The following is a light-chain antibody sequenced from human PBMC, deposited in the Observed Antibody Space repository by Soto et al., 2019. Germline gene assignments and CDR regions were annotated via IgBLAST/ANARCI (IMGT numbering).Light chain of an antibody. V-gene: IGLV1-44*01. CDR3: ASWDDRLNGVV. CDR1: NSNIGDNT. Sequence: QPVLTQPPSASGTPGQRITISCSGSNSNIGDNTVNWFQQLPGAAPRLLISTNNQRPSGVPDRFSGSKSGTSGSLAISGLQSDDEADYYCASWDDRLNGVVFGGGTKLTVL. J-gene: IGLJ2*01. CDR2: TNN.